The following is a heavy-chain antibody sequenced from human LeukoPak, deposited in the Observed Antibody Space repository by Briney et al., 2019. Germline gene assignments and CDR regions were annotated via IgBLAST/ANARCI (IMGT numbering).Heavy chain of an antibody. CDR2: IKSDGSST. D-gene: IGHD3-10*01. Sequence: GGSLRLSSAASGFTFSTSWMYWVRQAPGKGLVWVSRIKSDGSSTSYADSVKGRFTISRDNAKNTLYLQMNSLRAEDTAMYYCVRDGGRLNFGNGASFDYWGRGTLVTVSS. CDR3: VRDGGRLNFGNGASFDY. J-gene: IGHJ4*02. V-gene: IGHV3-74*01. CDR1: GFTFSTSW.